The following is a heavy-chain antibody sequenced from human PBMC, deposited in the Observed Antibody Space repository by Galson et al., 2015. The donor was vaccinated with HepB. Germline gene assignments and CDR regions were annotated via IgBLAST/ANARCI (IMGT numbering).Heavy chain of an antibody. Sequence: SLRLSCAASGFTFSSYAMSWVRQAPGKGLEWVSAISGSGGSTYYADSVKGRFTISRDNSKNTLYLQMNSLRAEDTAVYYCAKGFHSRGSGWYIFDYWGQGTLVTVSS. D-gene: IGHD6-19*01. V-gene: IGHV3-23*01. CDR2: ISGSGGST. CDR3: AKGFHSRGSGWYIFDY. J-gene: IGHJ4*02. CDR1: GFTFSSYA.